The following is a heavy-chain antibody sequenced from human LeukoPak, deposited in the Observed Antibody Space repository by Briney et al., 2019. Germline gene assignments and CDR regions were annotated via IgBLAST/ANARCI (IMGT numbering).Heavy chain of an antibody. J-gene: IGHJ4*02. CDR1: GFTFDDYT. CDR3: ARETTVTPYYFDY. D-gene: IGHD4-17*01. V-gene: IGHV3-43*01. Sequence: GGSLRLSCAASGFTFDDYTMHWVRQAPGKGLEWVSLISWDGGSTYYADSVKGRFTISRDNSKNSLYLQMNSLRTEDTAVYYCARETTVTPYYFDYWGQGTLVTVSS. CDR2: ISWDGGST.